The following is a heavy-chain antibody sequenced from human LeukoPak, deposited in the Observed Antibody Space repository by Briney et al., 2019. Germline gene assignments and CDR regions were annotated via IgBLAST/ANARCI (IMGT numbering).Heavy chain of an antibody. D-gene: IGHD2-2*01. Sequence: PGGSLRLSCAASGFTFSSYAMSWVRQAPGKGLEWVSAISGSGGSTYYADSVKGRFTISRDNSKNTLYLQMNSLRAEDTAVYYCAKALRRKYQLLRDYFDYWGQGTLVTVSS. CDR1: GFTFSSYA. CDR2: ISGSGGST. V-gene: IGHV3-23*01. CDR3: AKALRRKYQLLRDYFDY. J-gene: IGHJ4*02.